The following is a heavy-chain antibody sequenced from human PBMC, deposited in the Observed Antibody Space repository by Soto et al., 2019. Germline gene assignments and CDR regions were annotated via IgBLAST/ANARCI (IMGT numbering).Heavy chain of an antibody. J-gene: IGHJ6*02. Sequence: GGSLRLSCAASGFTFSSYAMHWVRQAPGKGLEWVAVISYDGSNKYYADSVKGRFTISRDNSKNTLYLELSSLRSEDTAVYYCARDPNDSSAYYHHYYYGMDVWGQGTTVTVSS. V-gene: IGHV3-30-3*01. CDR3: ARDPNDSSAYYHHYYYGMDV. CDR1: GFTFSSYA. D-gene: IGHD3-22*01. CDR2: ISYDGSNK.